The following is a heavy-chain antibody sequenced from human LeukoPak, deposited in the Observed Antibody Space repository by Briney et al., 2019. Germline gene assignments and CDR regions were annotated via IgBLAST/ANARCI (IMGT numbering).Heavy chain of an antibody. CDR1: GFTFSSYW. CDR3: VREGGSGWYSGWFDP. J-gene: IGHJ5*02. D-gene: IGHD6-19*01. CDR2: INPDGSEK. Sequence: GGSLRLSCEASGFTFSSYWMSWVRQAPGKGLVWVANINPDGSEKKYVDSVKGRFIISRDNAENSLDLQMNSLRVEDTAVYYCVREGGSGWYSGWFDPWGQGTRVTVSS. V-gene: IGHV3-7*03.